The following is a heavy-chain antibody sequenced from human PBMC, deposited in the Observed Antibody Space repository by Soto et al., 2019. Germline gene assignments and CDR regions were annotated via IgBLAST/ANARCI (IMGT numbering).Heavy chain of an antibody. CDR2: INPTGGTT. CDR3: SRGNPYTNWWYYLVF. D-gene: IGHD2-8*02. J-gene: IGHJ4*02. Sequence: ASEKVSCKVSGPTFTSFSVHWVRQAPGQGLEWMGSINPTGGTTNFAHNFQGTVTMTSDTSTSTVYMQLSSLRFEDTAIYYFSRGNPYTNWWYYLVFWYPGTLVTV. CDR1: GPTFTSFS. V-gene: IGHV1-46*03.